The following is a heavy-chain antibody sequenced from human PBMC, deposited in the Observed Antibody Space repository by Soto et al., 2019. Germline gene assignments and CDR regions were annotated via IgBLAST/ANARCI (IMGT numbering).Heavy chain of an antibody. CDR3: ARLPEMDTNGVGGDVLEI. CDR1: GDSISSSSYY. CDR2: IYYSGST. D-gene: IGHD5-18*01. Sequence: QLQLQESGPGLVKPSETLSLTCTVSGDSISSSSYYWGWIRQPPGKGLEWIGNIYYSGSTYYNPSLKSRGNISVDTSRNQFSLTLSSVTAADTAVYYCARLPEMDTNGVGGDVLEIWGQGTMVTVSS. V-gene: IGHV4-39*01. J-gene: IGHJ3*02.